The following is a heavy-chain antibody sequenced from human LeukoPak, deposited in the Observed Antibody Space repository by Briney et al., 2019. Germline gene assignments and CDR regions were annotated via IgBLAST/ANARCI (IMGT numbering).Heavy chain of an antibody. J-gene: IGHJ4*02. CDR1: GDSVSSNSAA. V-gene: IGHV6-1*01. Sequence: SQTLSLTCAISGDSVSSNSAAWNWIRQSPSRGLEWLGRTYYRSKWYYDYAVAVKSRISINPDTSKNQFSLQLSSVSPEDTAVYYCARDPVGGSTIFDYWGQGTLVTVSS. D-gene: IGHD1-26*01. CDR2: TYYRSKWYY. CDR3: ARDPVGGSTIFDY.